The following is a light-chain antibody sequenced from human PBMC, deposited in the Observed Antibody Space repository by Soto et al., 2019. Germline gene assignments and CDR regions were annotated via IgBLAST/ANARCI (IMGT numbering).Light chain of an antibody. V-gene: IGKV1-39*01. CDR2: AAS. CDR1: QNVNNY. CDR3: PQNYSTPPFP. J-gene: IGKJ2*01. Sequence: DVQMTQSPSSLSASVGDRVTISGRASQNVNNYLNWYQQKPGKAPKLLIYAASRLQGGVPPRFSGSGSGTDFTLTISSLQPEDFATYYCPQNYSTPPFPFVQGTNLEI.